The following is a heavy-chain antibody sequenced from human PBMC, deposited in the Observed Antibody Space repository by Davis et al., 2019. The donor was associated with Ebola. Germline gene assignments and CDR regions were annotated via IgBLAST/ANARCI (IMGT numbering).Heavy chain of an antibody. CDR1: GFTVSSNY. V-gene: IGHV3-53*01. J-gene: IGHJ4*02. D-gene: IGHD2-2*01. Sequence: GESLKIPCAASGFTVSSNYMSWVRQAPGNGLERVSVIYSGGTTYYADSVKGRFTISRDNSKNTLYLQMNSLRAEDTAVYYCTRRYCSSPSCTPYYWGQGTLVTVSS. CDR3: TRRYCSSPSCTPYY. CDR2: IYSGGTT.